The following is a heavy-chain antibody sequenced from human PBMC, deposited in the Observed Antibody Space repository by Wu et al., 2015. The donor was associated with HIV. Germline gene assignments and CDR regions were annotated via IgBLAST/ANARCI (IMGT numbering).Heavy chain of an antibody. CDR1: GGTFSSYA. Sequence: QVQLVQSGAEVKKPGSSVKVSCKASGGTFSSYAISWVRQAPGQGLEWMERIIPIFGTANYAQKFQGRVTITADESTSTAYMELSSLRSEDTAVYYCARGLNYDSSGYHYYYYGMDVWAKGPRSPSP. CDR3: ARGLNYDSSGYHYYYYGMDV. D-gene: IGHD3-22*01. J-gene: IGHJ6*02. V-gene: IGHV1-69*18. CDR2: IIPIFGTA.